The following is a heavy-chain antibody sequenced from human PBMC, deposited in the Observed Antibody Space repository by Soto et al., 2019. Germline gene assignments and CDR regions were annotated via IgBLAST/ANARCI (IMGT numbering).Heavy chain of an antibody. CDR1: GGSISSGDYY. Sequence: SETLSLTCTVSGGSISSGDYYWSWIRQPPGKGLEWIGYIYYSGSTYYNPSRKSRVTISVDTSKNQFSLKLSSVTAADTAVYYCVRAHGHCCYGMGVWCQCTTVTVSS. CDR2: IYYSGST. CDR3: VRAHGHCCYGMGV. J-gene: IGHJ6*02. V-gene: IGHV4-30-4*01.